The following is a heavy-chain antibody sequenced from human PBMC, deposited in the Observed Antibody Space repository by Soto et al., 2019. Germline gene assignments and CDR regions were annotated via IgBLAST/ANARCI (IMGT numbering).Heavy chain of an antibody. CDR2: IKYGSSDT. V-gene: IGHV3-11*06. CDR3: ARLVGYSYYGMDV. D-gene: IGHD1-1*01. CDR1: GFTFSDYY. Sequence: GGSLRLSCAASGFTFSDYYMSWIRQAPGKGLEWVSYIKYGSSDTNYADSVKGRFTISRDNAENSLFLQMNSLRAEDTAVYYCARLVGYSYYGMDVWGQGTTVTVSS. J-gene: IGHJ6*02.